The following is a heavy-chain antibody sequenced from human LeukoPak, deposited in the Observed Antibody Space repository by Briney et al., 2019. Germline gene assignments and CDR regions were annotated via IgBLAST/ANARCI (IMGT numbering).Heavy chain of an antibody. J-gene: IGHJ4*02. CDR1: GYTFTSYD. Sequence: GASVKVSCKASGYTFTSYDINWVRQATGQGLEWMGWMNPNSGNTGYAQKFQGRVTVTRNTSISTAYMELSSLRSEDTAVYYCARGPGITFGGVIMYWGQGTLVTVSS. CDR2: MNPNSGNT. V-gene: IGHV1-8*01. D-gene: IGHD3-16*01. CDR3: ARGPGITFGGVIMY.